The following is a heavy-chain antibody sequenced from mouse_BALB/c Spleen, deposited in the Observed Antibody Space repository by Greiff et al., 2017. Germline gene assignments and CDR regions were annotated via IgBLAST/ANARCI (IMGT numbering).Heavy chain of an antibody. CDR1: GYAFSSSW. V-gene: IGHV1S26*01. CDR2: INPSTGYT. J-gene: IGHJ2*01. CDR3: ARYRAYYFDY. Sequence: VQLQESGPELVKPGASVKISCKASGYAFSSSWMNWVKQRPGQGLEWIGYINPSTGYTEYNQKFKDKATLTADKSSSTAYMQLSSLTSEDSAVYYCARYRAYYFDYWGQGTTLTVSS. D-gene: IGHD3-1*01.